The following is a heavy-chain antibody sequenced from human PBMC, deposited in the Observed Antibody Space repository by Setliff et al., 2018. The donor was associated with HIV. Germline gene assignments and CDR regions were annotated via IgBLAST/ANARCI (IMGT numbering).Heavy chain of an antibody. CDR3: ATDPGRRITFGGVIVNPDY. CDR1: GYTLAALS. V-gene: IGHV1-24*01. J-gene: IGHJ4*02. CDR2: FDPEDGER. D-gene: IGHD3-16*02. Sequence: APVKVSCKVFGYTLAALSIHWVRQAPGKGLEWMGGFDPEDGERINAEKFQGRVTMTADTSTDTAYMALSSLTSEDKAVYYCATDPGRRITFGGVIVNPDYWGQGTLVTVSS.